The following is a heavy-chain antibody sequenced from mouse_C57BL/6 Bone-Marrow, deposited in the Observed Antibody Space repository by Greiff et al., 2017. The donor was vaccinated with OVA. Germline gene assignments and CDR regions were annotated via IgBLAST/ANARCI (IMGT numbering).Heavy chain of an antibody. Sequence: DVKLQESGPELVKPGASVKIPCKASGYTFTDYNMDWVKQSHGKSLEWIGDINPNNGGTIYNQKFKGKATLTVDKSSSTAYMELRSLTSEDTAVYYCARIYYGSSYWYFDVWGTGTTVTVSS. D-gene: IGHD1-1*01. J-gene: IGHJ1*03. CDR3: ARIYYGSSYWYFDV. V-gene: IGHV1-18*01. CDR1: GYTFTDYN. CDR2: INPNNGGT.